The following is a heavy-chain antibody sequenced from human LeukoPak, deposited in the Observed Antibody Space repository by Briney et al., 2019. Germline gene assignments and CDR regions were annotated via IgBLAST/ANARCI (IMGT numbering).Heavy chain of an antibody. D-gene: IGHD2-15*01. J-gene: IGHJ6*03. V-gene: IGHV3-23*01. CDR3: AKNGDRGAYCTGGTCYPYFYYYMDV. Sequence: GGSLRLSCAASGITFSSYGMSWVRQAPGKGLEWVSSISSTGGTTYYADSVKGRFTISRDNSKNTLYLQMNSLRAEDTAIYYCAKNGDRGAYCTGGTCYPYFYYYMDVWGKGTTVTV. CDR2: ISSTGGTT. CDR1: GITFSSYG.